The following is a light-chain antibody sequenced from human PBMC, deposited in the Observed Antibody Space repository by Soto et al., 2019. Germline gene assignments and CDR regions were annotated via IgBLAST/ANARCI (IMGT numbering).Light chain of an antibody. CDR2: GAS. V-gene: IGKV3-15*01. CDR3: QQYKSWPPIT. J-gene: IGKJ5*01. Sequence: EIVMTQSPATLSLSPGERATLSCRASQSVSSNLAWYQQKPGQAPRLFIYGASTRATGVPDRFSGTGSGTEFTLTISSLKSEDYAVYYCQQYKSWPPITFGQGTRLEIK. CDR1: QSVSSN.